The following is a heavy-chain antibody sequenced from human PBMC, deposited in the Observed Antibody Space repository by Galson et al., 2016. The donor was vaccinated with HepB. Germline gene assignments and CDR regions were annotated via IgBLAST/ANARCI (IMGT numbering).Heavy chain of an antibody. CDR1: GLSFSVRG. J-gene: IGHJ2*01. Sequence: SLRLSCATSGLSFSVRGMHWVRQAPGKGLEWVAVIWNDGRATSYGDSVKGRFIISRDNSRETQTLQMNSLGVDDTAIYYCATDGPPTVVVGAALDSWGPGTLVTVSS. CDR2: IWNDGRAT. D-gene: IGHD2-15*01. V-gene: IGHV3-33*01. CDR3: ATDGPPTVVVGAALDS.